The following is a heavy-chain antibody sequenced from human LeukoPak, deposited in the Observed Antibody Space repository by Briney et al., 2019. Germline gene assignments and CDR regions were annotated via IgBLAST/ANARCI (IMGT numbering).Heavy chain of an antibody. V-gene: IGHV3-53*01. CDR2: IYSGGST. CDR3: AGGRSTYYGAGD. D-gene: IGHD3-10*01. J-gene: IGHJ4*02. CDR1: GFTVSSNY. Sequence: PGGSLRLSCAASGFTVSSNYMSWVRQAPGKGLEWVSVIYSGGSTYYADSVKGRFTISRDNVKNSLYLQMNTLRADDTAVYYCAGGRSTYYGAGDWGQGTLVTVSS.